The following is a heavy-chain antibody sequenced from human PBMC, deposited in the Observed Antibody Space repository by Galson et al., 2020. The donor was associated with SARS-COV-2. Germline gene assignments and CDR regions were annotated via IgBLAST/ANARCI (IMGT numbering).Heavy chain of an antibody. CDR1: GVTVSSNY. CDR2: IYGGGST. J-gene: IGHJ3*02. CDR3: ARQVRKGLFRTYPDAFDI. D-gene: IGHD2-21*01. V-gene: IGHV3-53*01. Sequence: GESLKISCAASGVTVSSNYMSWVRQAPGKGLEWVSVIYGGGSTYYADSLKGRFTISRDNSKNTLYLQMNSLRAEDTAVYYCARQVRKGLFRTYPDAFDIWGQGTMVTVSS.